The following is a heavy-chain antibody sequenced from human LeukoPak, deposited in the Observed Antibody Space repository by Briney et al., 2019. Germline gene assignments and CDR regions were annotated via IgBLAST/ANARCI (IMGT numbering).Heavy chain of an antibody. CDR3: ARARTISSGPLYYFDY. CDR1: GYTFTGYY. D-gene: IGHD6-19*01. Sequence: ASVKVSCKASGYTFTGYYMHWVRQAPGQGLEWMGWINPNSGGTNYAQKFQGRVTMTRDTSISTAYMELSRLRSDDTAVYYCARARTISSGPLYYFDYWGQGTLVTVSS. J-gene: IGHJ4*02. V-gene: IGHV1-2*02. CDR2: INPNSGGT.